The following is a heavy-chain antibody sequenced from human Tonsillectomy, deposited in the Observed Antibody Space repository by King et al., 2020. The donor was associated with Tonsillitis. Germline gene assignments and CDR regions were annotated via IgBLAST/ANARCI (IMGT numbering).Heavy chain of an antibody. V-gene: IGHV4-31*03. J-gene: IGHJ5*02. CDR2: IYYSGST. CDR1: GGSISSGAYY. Sequence: VQLQESGPGLVKPSQTLSLNCTVSGGSISSGAYYWSWIRQHPGKGLEWIGYIYYSGSTYYNPSLKSRVTISIDTSKNQFSLKLNSVTAADTAVYYCARDIYRNWFDPWGQGTLVTVSS. D-gene: IGHD5/OR15-5a*01. CDR3: ARDIYRNWFDP.